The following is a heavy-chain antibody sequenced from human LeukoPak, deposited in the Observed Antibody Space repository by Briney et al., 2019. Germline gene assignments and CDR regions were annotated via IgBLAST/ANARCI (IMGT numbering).Heavy chain of an antibody. V-gene: IGHV1-2*02. D-gene: IGHD3-10*01. CDR1: GYTFTGYY. Sequence: GASVKVSCKASGYTFTGYYMHWVRQAPGQGLEWMGWINPNSGGTNYAQKFQGRVTMTRDTSISTAYMELSRLRSDDTAVYYCARTTNSDRHYYGSGCYYLPFDYWGQGTLVTVSS. J-gene: IGHJ4*02. CDR3: ARTTNSDRHYYGSGCYYLPFDY. CDR2: INPNSGGT.